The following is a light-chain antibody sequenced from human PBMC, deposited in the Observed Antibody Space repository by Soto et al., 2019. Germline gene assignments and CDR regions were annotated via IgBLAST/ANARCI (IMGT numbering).Light chain of an antibody. CDR2: RNN. CDR1: SSNIVAGYD. J-gene: IGLJ2*01. Sequence: QSVLTQPLSVSGAPGQRVTISRTGSSSNIVAGYDVHWYQQLPGIAPKLLIYRNNNRPSGVPDRFSGSKSGNSASLAITGLQAEDESDYYCHSYDSSLSGYVVFGGRTKLTVL. V-gene: IGLV1-40*01. CDR3: HSYDSSLSGYVV.